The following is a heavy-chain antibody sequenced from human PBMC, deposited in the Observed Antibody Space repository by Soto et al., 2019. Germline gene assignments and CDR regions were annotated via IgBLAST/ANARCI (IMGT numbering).Heavy chain of an antibody. Sequence: QITLKESGPTLVRPPQTLTLTCTFSGFSLTSGVGVGWIRQPPGKALEWLALIYWDDDKRYCPSLKNRLTINKDTYNNQVVLTMTNVGPVDPATYFCAHIDPEIVTVGGHGGFDYWGQGTLVTVSS. CDR1: GFSLTSGVG. D-gene: IGHD5-12*01. CDR3: AHIDPEIVTVGGHGGFDY. J-gene: IGHJ4*02. CDR2: IYWDDDK. V-gene: IGHV2-5*02.